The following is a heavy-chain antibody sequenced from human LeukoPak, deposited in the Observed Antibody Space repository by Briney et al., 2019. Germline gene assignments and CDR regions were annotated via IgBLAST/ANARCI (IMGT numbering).Heavy chain of an antibody. V-gene: IGHV1-69*13. CDR2: IIPIFGTA. D-gene: IGHD5-18*01. Sequence: ASVKVSCKASGGTFSSYAISWVRQAPGQGLEWMGGIIPIFGTANYAQKFQGRVTITADESTSTAYMELSSLRSEDTAVYYCASGYSYGSGYFDYWGQGTLVTVSS. CDR3: ASGYSYGSGYFDY. J-gene: IGHJ4*02. CDR1: GGTFSSYA.